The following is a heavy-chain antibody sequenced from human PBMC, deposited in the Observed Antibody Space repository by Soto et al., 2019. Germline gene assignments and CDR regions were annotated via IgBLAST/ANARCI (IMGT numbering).Heavy chain of an antibody. CDR1: GFTVRANC. J-gene: IGHJ4*02. Sequence: EVQLVESGGGLIQPGGSLRLSCAVSGFTVRANCMSWVRQAPGKGLEWVSVIYSGDTTYYADSVKGRFIISRDISKNILYLQMNILRAEDTAVYYCHGYGYWGQGTLVTVSS. V-gene: IGHV3-53*01. CDR3: HGYGY. CDR2: IYSGDTT. D-gene: IGHD5-18*01.